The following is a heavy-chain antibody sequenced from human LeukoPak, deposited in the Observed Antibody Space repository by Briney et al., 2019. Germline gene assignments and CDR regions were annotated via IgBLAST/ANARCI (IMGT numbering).Heavy chain of an antibody. D-gene: IGHD3-10*01. Sequence: GGSLRLSCAASGFTFRSYGMHWVRQAPGKGLGWVAVISYDGSNEYYADSVKGRFTISRDNSKNTLYLQMNSLRAEDTAVYYCAKDSMVRGENYFDYWGQGTLVTVSS. V-gene: IGHV3-30*18. CDR1: GFTFRSYG. J-gene: IGHJ4*02. CDR2: ISYDGSNE. CDR3: AKDSMVRGENYFDY.